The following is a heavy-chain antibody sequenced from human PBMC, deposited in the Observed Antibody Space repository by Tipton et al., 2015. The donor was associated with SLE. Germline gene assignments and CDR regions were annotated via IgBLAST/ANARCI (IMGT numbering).Heavy chain of an antibody. J-gene: IGHJ3*02. CDR2: INHSGST. Sequence: TLSLTCAVYGGSFNGYYWSWIHQPPGKGPEWIGEINHSGSTNYNPSLKSRVTVSVDTSKNQFSLKLSSVTAADTAVYYCARDTVGWYSGAFDIWGQGTMVTVSS. CDR3: ARDTVGWYSGAFDI. V-gene: IGHV4-34*01. D-gene: IGHD4-23*01. CDR1: GGSFNGYY.